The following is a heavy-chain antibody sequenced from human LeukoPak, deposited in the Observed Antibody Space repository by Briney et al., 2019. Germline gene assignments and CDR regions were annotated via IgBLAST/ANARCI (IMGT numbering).Heavy chain of an antibody. CDR2: ISASGAVP. D-gene: IGHD3-22*01. J-gene: IGHJ4*02. CDR1: GFRFDSFY. CDR3: ARSLIVASEDY. Sequence: GGSLRPSCAASGFRFDSFYMGWIRQVPGKGLDYIALISASGAVPYYAESVKGRFTISRDNAKNSVSLQMNSLSADDTAVYYCARSLIVASEDYWGQGTLVTVSS. V-gene: IGHV3-11*04.